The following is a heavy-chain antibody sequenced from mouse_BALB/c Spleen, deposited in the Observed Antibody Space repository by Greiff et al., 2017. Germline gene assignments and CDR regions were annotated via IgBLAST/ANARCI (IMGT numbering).Heavy chain of an antibody. Sequence: EVKVVESGGGLVKPGGSLKLSCAASGFTFSDYYMYWVRQNPEKRLEWVATISDGGSYTYYPDSVKGRFTISRDNAKNNLYLQMSSLKSEDTAMYYCARGDDGYYAMDYWGQGTSVTVSS. CDR3: ARGDDGYYAMDY. CDR1: GFTFSDYY. D-gene: IGHD2-3*01. V-gene: IGHV5-4*02. CDR2: ISDGGSYT. J-gene: IGHJ4*01.